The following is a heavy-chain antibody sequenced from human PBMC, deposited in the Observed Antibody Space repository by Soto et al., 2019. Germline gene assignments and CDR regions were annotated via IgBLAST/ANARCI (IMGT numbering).Heavy chain of an antibody. J-gene: IGHJ4*02. CDR2: IYNSETT. V-gene: IGHV4-31*04. Sequence: QVRLQESGPGLVKPSQTLSQTCTVSGASITSGHYYWTWIRQLPGKGLEWIGSIYNSETTPYNPSLTSRLTISIDTSANQFSLKLSSVTAADTAIYYCALALGPTTGLDYWGQGTLITVSA. CDR1: GASITSGHYY. CDR3: ALALGPTTGLDY. D-gene: IGHD1-26*01.